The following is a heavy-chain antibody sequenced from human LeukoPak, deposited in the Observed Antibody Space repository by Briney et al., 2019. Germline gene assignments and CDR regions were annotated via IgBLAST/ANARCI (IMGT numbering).Heavy chain of an antibody. CDR2: IIPIFGTA. V-gene: IGHV1-69*05. CDR3: ASGFGELLEDYFDY. J-gene: IGHJ4*02. Sequence: GSSVKVSCKASGGTFGSYAISWVRQAPGQGLEWMGEIIPIFGTANYAQKFQGRVTITTDESTSTAYMELSSLRSEDTAVYYCASGFGELLEDYFDYWGQGTLVTVSS. CDR1: GGTFGSYA. D-gene: IGHD3-10*01.